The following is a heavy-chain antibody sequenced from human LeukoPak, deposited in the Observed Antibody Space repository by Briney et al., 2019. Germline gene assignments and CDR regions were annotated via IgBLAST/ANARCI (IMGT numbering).Heavy chain of an antibody. D-gene: IGHD1-26*01. J-gene: IGHJ4*02. CDR1: GFTLSGDY. Sequence: GGSLTLSCAASGFTLSGDYMSWVRQAPGKGLEWVSVIFGAGTTYYADSVKGRFTISRDNSKNALYLQMNSLRAEDTAVYYCARAIQFSGYFDYWGQGTLVTVST. V-gene: IGHV3-53*01. CDR3: ARAIQFSGYFDY. CDR2: IFGAGTT.